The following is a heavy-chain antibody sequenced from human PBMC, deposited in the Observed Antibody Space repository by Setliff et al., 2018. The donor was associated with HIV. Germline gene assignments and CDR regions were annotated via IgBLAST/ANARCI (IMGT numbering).Heavy chain of an antibody. J-gene: IGHJ6*03. V-gene: IGHV4-34*08. CDR1: GFTFNKAW. Sequence: ESLKISCAASGFTFNKAWMSWVRQPPGKGLEWIGEINHSGSTNYNPSLKSRVTISVDTSKNQFSLKLSSVTAADTAVYYCNIYYYYYMDVWGKGTTVTVSS. CDR2: INHSGST. CDR3: NIYYYYYMDV.